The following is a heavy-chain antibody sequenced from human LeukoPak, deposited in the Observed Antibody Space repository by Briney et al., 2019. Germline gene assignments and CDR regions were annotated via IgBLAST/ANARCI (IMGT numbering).Heavy chain of an antibody. CDR1: GFTFSDCY. Sequence: GGSLRLSCVASGFTFSDCYMSWIRQAPGKGLEWVSSISFSGTTTYYADSVKGRFTVSRDNSKNALYLQMDGLRAEDTAVYYCARDPTELQLLSYYFDYWGQGTLVAVSS. CDR3: ARDPTELQLLSYYFDY. CDR2: ISFSGTTT. J-gene: IGHJ4*02. D-gene: IGHD2-2*01. V-gene: IGHV3-11*01.